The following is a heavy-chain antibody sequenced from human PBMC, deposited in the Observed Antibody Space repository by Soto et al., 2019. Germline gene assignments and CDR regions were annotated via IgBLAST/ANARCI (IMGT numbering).Heavy chain of an antibody. V-gene: IGHV1-69*06. CDR2: IIPIFGTA. CDR3: ARDGDTAMVSPLYNWFDP. Sequence: SVKVSCKASGGTFSSYAISWVRQAPGQGLEWMGGIIPIFGTANYAQKFQGRVTITADKSTNTAYMELSSLRSEDTAVYYCARDGDTAMVSPLYNWFDPWGQGTLVTVSS. J-gene: IGHJ5*02. CDR1: GGTFSSYA. D-gene: IGHD5-18*01.